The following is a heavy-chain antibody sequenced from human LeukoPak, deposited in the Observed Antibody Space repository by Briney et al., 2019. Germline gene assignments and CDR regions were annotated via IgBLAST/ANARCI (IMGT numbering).Heavy chain of an antibody. D-gene: IGHD3-22*01. Sequence: GESLKISCKGSGYSFTSYWIGWVRQMPGKGLEWMGIIYPGDSDTRYSPSFQGQVTISADKSISTAYLQWSSLKASDTAMYYCARHSPYYYDSSGYYYYDWFDPWGQGTLVTVSS. CDR3: ARHSPYYYDSSGYYYYDWFDP. V-gene: IGHV5-51*01. CDR2: IYPGDSDT. CDR1: GYSFTSYW. J-gene: IGHJ5*02.